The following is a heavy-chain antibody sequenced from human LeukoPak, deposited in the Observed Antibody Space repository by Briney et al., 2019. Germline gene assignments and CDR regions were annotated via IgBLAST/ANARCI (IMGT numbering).Heavy chain of an antibody. Sequence: GGSLRLSCAASGFTLSSYAMSWVRQAPGKGLECVSTISGGAGNTYYADSVKGRFTISRDNSKNTLYLQMNSLRAEDTAVYYCAQSREIAVFGVVKPDYWGQGTLVTVSS. CDR3: AQSREIAVFGVVKPDY. CDR1: GFTLSSYA. CDR2: ISGGAGNT. J-gene: IGHJ4*02. D-gene: IGHD3-3*01. V-gene: IGHV3-23*01.